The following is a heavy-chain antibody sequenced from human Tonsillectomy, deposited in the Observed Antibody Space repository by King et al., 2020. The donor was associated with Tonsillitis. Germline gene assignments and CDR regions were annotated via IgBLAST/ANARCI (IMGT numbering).Heavy chain of an antibody. CDR2: ISAYNGNT. CDR3: AREVGAPVAVAGSNWFDP. CDR1: GYTFTSYG. Sequence: QLVQSGAEVKKPGASVKVSCKASGYTFTSYGISWVRQAPGQGLEWMGWISAYNGNTNYAQKLQGRVTMTTDTSTSTAYMELRSLRSDDTAVYYCAREVGAPVAVAGSNWFDPWGQGTVVTVSS. D-gene: IGHD6-19*01. V-gene: IGHV1-18*04. J-gene: IGHJ5*02.